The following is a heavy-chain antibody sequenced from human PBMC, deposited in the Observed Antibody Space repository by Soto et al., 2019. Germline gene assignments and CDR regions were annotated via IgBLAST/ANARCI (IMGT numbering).Heavy chain of an antibody. J-gene: IGHJ3*02. CDR3: AKEALPWYYDSSGYYPDAFDI. D-gene: IGHD3-22*01. V-gene: IGHV3-30*18. CDR2: ISYDGSNK. Sequence: GGSLRLSCAASGFTFSSYGMHWVRQAPGKGLEWVAVISYDGSNKYYADSVKGRFTISRDNSKNTLYLQMNSLRAEDTAVYYCAKEALPWYYDSSGYYPDAFDIWGQGTMVTVSS. CDR1: GFTFSSYG.